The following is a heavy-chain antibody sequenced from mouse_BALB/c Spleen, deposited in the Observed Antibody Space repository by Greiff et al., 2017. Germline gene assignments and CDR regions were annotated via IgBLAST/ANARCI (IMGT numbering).Heavy chain of an antibody. D-gene: IGHD2-1*01. V-gene: IGHV2-9*02. CDR1: GFSLTSYG. Sequence: QVQLKESGPGLVAPSQSLSITCTVSGFSLTSYGVHWVRQPPGKGLEWLGVIWAGGSTNYNSALMSRLSISKDNSKSQVFLKMNSLQTDDTAMYYCASLLPDFAYWGQGTLVTVSA. CDR3: ASLLPDFAY. CDR2: IWAGGST. J-gene: IGHJ3*01.